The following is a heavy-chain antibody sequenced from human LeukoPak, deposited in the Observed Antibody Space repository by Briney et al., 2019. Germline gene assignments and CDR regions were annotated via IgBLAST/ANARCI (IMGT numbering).Heavy chain of an antibody. CDR3: AKDAPRYCGGDCYLDY. V-gene: IGHV3-33*06. Sequence: GGSLRLSCAASGFTFSSYGMHWVRQAPGKGLEWVAVIWYDGSNKYYADSVEGRFTISRDNSKNTLYLQMNSLRAEDTAVYYCAKDAPRYCGGDCYLDYWGQGTLVTVSS. CDR2: IWYDGSNK. CDR1: GFTFSSYG. D-gene: IGHD2-21*02. J-gene: IGHJ4*02.